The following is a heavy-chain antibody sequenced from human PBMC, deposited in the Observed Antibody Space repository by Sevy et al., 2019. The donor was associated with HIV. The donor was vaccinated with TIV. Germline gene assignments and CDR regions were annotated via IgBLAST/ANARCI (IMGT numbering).Heavy chain of an antibody. CDR1: GYSFTSYW. V-gene: IGHV5-51*01. CDR2: IYPGDSDT. J-gene: IGHJ5*02. Sequence: GESLKISCKGSGYSFTSYWIGWVRQMPGKGLEWMGMIYPGDSDTRYSPSFQGQVTISADKSISTAYLQWRSLKASDTAMYDCARRGFGWNYEARWFDPWGQGTLVTVSS. D-gene: IGHD1-7*01. CDR3: ARRGFGWNYEARWFDP.